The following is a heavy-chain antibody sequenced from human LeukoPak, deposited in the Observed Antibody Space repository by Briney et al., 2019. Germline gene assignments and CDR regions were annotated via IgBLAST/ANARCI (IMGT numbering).Heavy chain of an antibody. CDR1: GYRFTTYW. J-gene: IGHJ3*02. V-gene: IGHV5-51*01. CDR3: ARQGFSGNYQGDAFDI. D-gene: IGHD1-26*01. Sequence: GESLKISCKGSGYRFTTYWIGWVRQMPGKGPEWMGIIYPTDSDTIYSPPFQGHVTISADRSLNTAYLQWSSLKASDTAMYYCARQGFSGNYQGDAFDIWGQGTMVTVYS. CDR2: IYPTDSDT.